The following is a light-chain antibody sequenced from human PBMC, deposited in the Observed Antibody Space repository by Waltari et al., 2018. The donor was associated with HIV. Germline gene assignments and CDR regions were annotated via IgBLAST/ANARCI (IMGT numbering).Light chain of an antibody. V-gene: IGLV2-11*01. Sequence: QSALTQPRSVSGSPGQSVTISCTGTSSDVGTYNLFPWYQQHPGKAPKLILYDVSKRPSGVPDRFSGSKSGNTASLTISGLRVEDEVDYYCCSYAGSSFYVFGTGTQVTVL. J-gene: IGLJ1*01. CDR2: DVS. CDR1: SSDVGTYNL. CDR3: CSYAGSSFYV.